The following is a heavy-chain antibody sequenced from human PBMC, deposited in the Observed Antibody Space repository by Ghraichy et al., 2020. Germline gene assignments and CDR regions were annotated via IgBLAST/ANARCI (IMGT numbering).Heavy chain of an antibody. V-gene: IGHV3-23*01. CDR2: ISGSGGST. J-gene: IGHJ3*02. CDR3: AKGLLWFGEPKEDAFDI. D-gene: IGHD3-10*01. CDR1: GFTFSSYA. Sequence: LSLTCAASGFTFSSYAMSWVRQAPGKGLEWVSAISGSGGSTYYADSVKGRFTIFRDNSKNTLYLQMNSLRAEDTAVYYCAKGLLWFGEPKEDAFDIWGQGTMVTFSS.